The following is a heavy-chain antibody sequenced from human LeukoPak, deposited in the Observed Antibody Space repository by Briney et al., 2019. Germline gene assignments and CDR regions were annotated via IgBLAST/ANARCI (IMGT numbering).Heavy chain of an antibody. CDR1: GFTFSSYW. CDR3: ASDPAYCGGDCYFGSY. J-gene: IGHJ4*02. V-gene: IGHV3-74*01. Sequence: PGGSLRLSCAASGFTFSSYWMHWVRQAPGKGLVWVSRINSDGSSTSYADSVKGRFTISRDNAKNTLYLQMNSLRAEDTAVYYCASDPAYCGGDCYFGSYWGQGTLVTVSS. D-gene: IGHD2-21*02. CDR2: INSDGSST.